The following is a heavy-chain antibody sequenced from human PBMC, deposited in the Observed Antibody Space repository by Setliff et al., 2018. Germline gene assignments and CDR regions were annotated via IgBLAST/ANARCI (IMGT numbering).Heavy chain of an antibody. CDR3: AKSGGDHCCPLYHHYYMDV. Sequence: HPGGSLRLSCAASGFTFSIYSMNWVRQAPGKGLERISYTSSGSNSIYYADSVMGRFTISRDNARNSLYLQMNRLRPEDTAVYYCAKSGGDHCCPLYHHYYMDVWGTGTTVTVSS. CDR2: TSSGSNSI. J-gene: IGHJ6*03. CDR1: GFTFSIYS. D-gene: IGHD2-21*02. V-gene: IGHV3-48*01.